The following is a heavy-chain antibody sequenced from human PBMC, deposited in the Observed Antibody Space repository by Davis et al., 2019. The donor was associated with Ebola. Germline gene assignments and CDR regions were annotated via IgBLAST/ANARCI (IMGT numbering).Heavy chain of an antibody. CDR2: VPHSGFET. Sequence: PGGSLRLSCAASGFTFTTYAMSWVRQAPGKGLEWVSTVPHSGFETYYRDSVKGRFAISKDNSKSTMYLQMNSLRAEDTAMYYCVATSSSLAGFWGQGTLVTVSS. V-gene: IGHV3-23*01. CDR1: GFTFTTYA. J-gene: IGHJ4*02. D-gene: IGHD6-6*01. CDR3: VATSSSLAGF.